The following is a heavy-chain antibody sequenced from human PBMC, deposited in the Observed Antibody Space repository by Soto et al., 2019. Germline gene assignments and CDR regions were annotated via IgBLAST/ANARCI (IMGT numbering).Heavy chain of an antibody. CDR1: GGTFSSYA. V-gene: IGHV1-69*01. J-gene: IGHJ4*02. D-gene: IGHD1-1*01. Sequence: QVQLVQSGAEVKKPGSSVKVSCKASGGTFSSYAISWVRQAPGQGLEWMGGIIPIFGTASYAQKFQGRVTITADESTSTAYMELSSLRSEDTAVYYCARLETGHYLYYFDYWGQGTLVTVSS. CDR2: IIPIFGTA. CDR3: ARLETGHYLYYFDY.